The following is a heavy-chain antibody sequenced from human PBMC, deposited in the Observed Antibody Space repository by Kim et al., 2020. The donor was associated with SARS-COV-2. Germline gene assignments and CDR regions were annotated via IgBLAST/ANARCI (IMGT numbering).Heavy chain of an antibody. D-gene: IGHD2-8*01. Sequence: VDYVKGRVTITRDNAKNSMSLQMNSLTAEDPVVYYCARRPGVYGLPNWFDPWGQGTLVTVSS. V-gene: IGHV3-7*03. J-gene: IGHJ5*02. CDR3: ARRPGVYGLPNWFDP.